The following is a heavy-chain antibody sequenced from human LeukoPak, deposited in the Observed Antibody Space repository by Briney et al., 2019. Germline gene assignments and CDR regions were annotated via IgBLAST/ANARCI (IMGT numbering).Heavy chain of an antibody. CDR2: IYYSEST. CDR3: ARHKGYSLGPYFDY. Sequence: SETLSLTCTVSGGSISNNIYYWGWIRQPPGKGLEWIGSIYYSESTYYNPSLKSRVTISVDTSKNQFSLKLSSVTAADTAVYYCARHKGYSLGPYFDYWGQGTLVTVSS. V-gene: IGHV4-39*01. J-gene: IGHJ4*02. CDR1: GGSISNNIYY. D-gene: IGHD1-1*01.